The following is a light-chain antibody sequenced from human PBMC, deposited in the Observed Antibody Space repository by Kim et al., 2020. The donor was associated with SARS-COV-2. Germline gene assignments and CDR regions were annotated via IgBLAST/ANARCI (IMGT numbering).Light chain of an antibody. J-gene: IGKJ1*01. V-gene: IGKV3-20*01. CDR3: QQYDSPPWT. CDR1: QIVSSSY. Sequence: EIVLTQSPGTLSLSPGERATLSCRASQIVSSSYLAWYQQKPGQAPRLLIYGASSRATGIPDRFSGSGSGTDFTLTISRLEPEDFAAYYCQQYDSPPWTFGQGTKVEIK. CDR2: GAS.